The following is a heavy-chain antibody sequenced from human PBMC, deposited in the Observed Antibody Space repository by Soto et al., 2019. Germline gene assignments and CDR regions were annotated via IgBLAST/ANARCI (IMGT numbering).Heavy chain of an antibody. CDR1: GYTFTSYY. J-gene: IGHJ6*02. CDR3: ARDGIVVVPAAMLPYGMDV. CDR2: INPSGGST. D-gene: IGHD2-2*01. Sequence: ASVKVSCKASGYTFTSYYMHWVRQAPGQGLEWMGIINPSGGSTSYAQKFQGRVTMTRDTSTSTVYMELSSLRSEDTAVYYCARDGIVVVPAAMLPYGMDVWGQGTTVTVYS. V-gene: IGHV1-46*01.